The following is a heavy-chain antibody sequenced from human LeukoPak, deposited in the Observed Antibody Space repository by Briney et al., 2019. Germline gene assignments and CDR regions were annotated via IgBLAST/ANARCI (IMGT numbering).Heavy chain of an antibody. CDR2: IKPDGSEK. D-gene: IGHD6-13*01. J-gene: IGHJ4*02. Sequence: GGSLRLSCAASGFTFSSYWMTWVRQAPGKGLEWVANIKPDGSEKYYVDSVKGRFTISRDNAKNSLYLQMNSLRAEDTAVYYCASGYSSSWATFDYWGQGTLVAVSS. CDR1: GFTFSSYW. CDR3: ASGYSSSWATFDY. V-gene: IGHV3-7*01.